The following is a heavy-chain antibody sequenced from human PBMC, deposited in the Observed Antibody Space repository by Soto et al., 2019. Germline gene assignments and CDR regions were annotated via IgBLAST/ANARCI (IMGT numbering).Heavy chain of an antibody. D-gene: IGHD2-15*01. CDR3: ARGRKIYCSGGSCYGVRECRLDP. Sequence: QVQLQQWGAGLLKPSETLSPTCAVYGGSFSGYYWSWIRQPPGKGLEWIGEINHSGSTNYNPSLKRRVTISVDTSKNQFSLKLSSVTAADTAVYYCARGRKIYCSGGSCYGVRECRLDPWGQGTLVTVSS. V-gene: IGHV4-34*01. CDR2: INHSGST. CDR1: GGSFSGYY. J-gene: IGHJ5*02.